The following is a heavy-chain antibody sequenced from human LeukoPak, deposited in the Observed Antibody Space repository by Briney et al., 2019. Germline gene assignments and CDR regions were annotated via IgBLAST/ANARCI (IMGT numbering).Heavy chain of an antibody. J-gene: IGHJ1*01. V-gene: IGHV4-39*01. Sequence: PSETLSLTCTVSGVSISSSSYYWGWVRQPPGKGLEWLGTIYYSGTTYQNPSPKSRVTISLDTSKNQFSLNLNSVTAADTAIYYCARSYCDTSCYAGGYFHRWGQGTLVTVSS. D-gene: IGHD2-2*01. CDR2: IYYSGTT. CDR3: ARSYCDTSCYAGGYFHR. CDR1: GVSISSSSYY.